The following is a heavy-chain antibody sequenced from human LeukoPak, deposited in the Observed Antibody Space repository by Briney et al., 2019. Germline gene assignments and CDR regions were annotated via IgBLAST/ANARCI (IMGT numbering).Heavy chain of an antibody. CDR2: IYNSGNT. CDR3: ARESGSYLWRSWLNP. V-gene: IGHV4-59*01. Sequence: SETLSLTCTVSGGSISSYYWTWIRQPPGKGLEWIGNIYNSGNTNYNPSLKSRVTISVDTSKNQFSLKLNSVTAADTAVYYCARESGSYLWRSWLNPWGQGTLVTVSS. CDR1: GGSISSYY. J-gene: IGHJ5*02. D-gene: IGHD3-16*01.